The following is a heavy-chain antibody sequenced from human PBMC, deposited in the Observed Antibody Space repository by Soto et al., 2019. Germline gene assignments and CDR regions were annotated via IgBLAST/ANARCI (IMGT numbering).Heavy chain of an antibody. CDR3: ARPGYCDTTSCYALDY. V-gene: IGHV5-51*01. CDR1: GYSFTSYW. CDR2: IYPGDSDT. D-gene: IGHD2-2*03. Sequence: GESLKISCKGSGYSFTSYWIGWVRQMPGKGLEWMGIIYPGDSDTRYSPSFQGQVTISADKSISTAYLQWSSLKASDTATYYCARPGYCDTTSCYALDYWGQGALVTVSS. J-gene: IGHJ4*02.